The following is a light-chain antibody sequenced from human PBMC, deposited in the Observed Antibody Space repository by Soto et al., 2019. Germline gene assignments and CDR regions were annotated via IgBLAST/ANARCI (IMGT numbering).Light chain of an antibody. V-gene: IGLV2-8*01. CDR2: EVS. CDR3: SSYAASNNLYV. CDR1: SSDVGGYNY. J-gene: IGLJ1*01. Sequence: QSVLTQPPSASGSPGQSVTISCTGTSSDVGGYNYVSWYQQHPGKAPKLMIYEVSKRPSGVPDRFSGSKSGNTASLTVSGLQAEDEADYYCSSYAASNNLYVFGTGTNVTVL.